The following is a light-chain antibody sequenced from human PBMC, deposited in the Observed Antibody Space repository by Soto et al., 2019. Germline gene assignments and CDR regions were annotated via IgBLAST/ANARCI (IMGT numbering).Light chain of an antibody. CDR1: QSVSGN. Sequence: EIVMTQSPATLSVSPGERATLSCRASQSVSGNLAWYQQKPGQAPRLLIYAASTRATGIPARFSGSGSGTEFTLTIRSLQSEDFAVHYCQQYNNWPPITFGPGTKVDIK. J-gene: IGKJ3*01. V-gene: IGKV3-15*01. CDR2: AAS. CDR3: QQYNNWPPIT.